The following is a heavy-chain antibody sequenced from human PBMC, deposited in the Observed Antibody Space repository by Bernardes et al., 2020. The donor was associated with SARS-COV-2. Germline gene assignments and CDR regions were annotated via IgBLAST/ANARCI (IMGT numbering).Heavy chain of an antibody. CDR3: ARGREVEFVY. CDR2: ISSSSSHI. J-gene: IGHJ4*02. Sequence: APGQGLEWISYISSSSSHIPYADSVQVRFTTSRDTDKNSLYLQMNSLRVEDTDVYYCARGREVEFVYWGQGALVT. D-gene: IGHD1-26*01. V-gene: IGHV3-48*01.